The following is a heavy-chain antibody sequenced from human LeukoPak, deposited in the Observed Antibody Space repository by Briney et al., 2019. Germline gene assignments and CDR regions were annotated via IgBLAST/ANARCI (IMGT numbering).Heavy chain of an antibody. Sequence: GASVKASCKASGYTFTSYGISWVRQAPGQGLGWRGWISAYNGNTNYAQKLQGRVTMTTDTSTSTAYMELRSLRSDDTAVYYCARLVGYCSSTSCSIGNDAFDIWGQGTMVTVSS. CDR2: ISAYNGNT. CDR1: GYTFTSYG. J-gene: IGHJ3*02. D-gene: IGHD2-2*01. CDR3: ARLVGYCSSTSCSIGNDAFDI. V-gene: IGHV1-18*01.